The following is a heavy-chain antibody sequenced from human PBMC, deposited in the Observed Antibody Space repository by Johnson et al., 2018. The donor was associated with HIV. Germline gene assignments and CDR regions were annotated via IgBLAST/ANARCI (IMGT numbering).Heavy chain of an antibody. D-gene: IGHD6-19*01. CDR3: AKLAIDYSGAWYGLTFDI. V-gene: IGHV3-30*18. CDR1: GFTFSSYW. CDR2: ISYDGSNT. Sequence: QVQLVESGGGVVQPGRSLRLSCAASGFTFSSYWMSWVRQAPGKGLEWVAVISYDGSNTYYADSVKGRFTISRDNSKNTLYLQMNSLRAEDSAVYYCAKLAIDYSGAWYGLTFDIWGQGTMVTVSS. J-gene: IGHJ3*02.